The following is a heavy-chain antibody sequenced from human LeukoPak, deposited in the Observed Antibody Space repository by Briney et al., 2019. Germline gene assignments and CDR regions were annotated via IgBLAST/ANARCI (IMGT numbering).Heavy chain of an antibody. CDR1: GFTFSSYG. D-gene: IGHD4-17*01. V-gene: IGHV3-30*02. Sequence: GGSLRLSCAASGFTFSSYGMHWVRQAPGRGLEWVAFIRYDGSNKYYADSVKGRFTISRDNSKNTLYLQMNSLRAEDTAVYYCAKDSLEHDYGDYTLDYWGQGTLVTVSS. J-gene: IGHJ4*02. CDR3: AKDSLEHDYGDYTLDY. CDR2: IRYDGSNK.